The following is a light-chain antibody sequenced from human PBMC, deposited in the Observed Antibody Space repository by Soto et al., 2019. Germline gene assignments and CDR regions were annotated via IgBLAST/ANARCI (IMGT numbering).Light chain of an antibody. Sequence: EIVMTQSPATLSVSPGERATLSCRASQSVSSNLAWYQQKPGQAPRLLIYGASTRATGIPARFSGSRSGTEFTLTISIMQYEDFAVYYCQQYNNWPPPFGQGTRLEIK. V-gene: IGKV3-15*01. CDR3: QQYNNWPPP. J-gene: IGKJ5*01. CDR1: QSVSSN. CDR2: GAS.